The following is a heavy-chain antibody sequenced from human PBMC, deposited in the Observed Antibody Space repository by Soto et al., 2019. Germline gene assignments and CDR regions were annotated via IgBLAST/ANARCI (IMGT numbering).Heavy chain of an antibody. V-gene: IGHV4-4*07. D-gene: IGHD1-1*01. CDR2: IDTSGST. CDR1: GGSISSYY. J-gene: IGHJ4*01. Sequence: PSETLSLTCTVSGGSISSYYWNWIRQPAGKGLEWIGRIDTSGSTNHNPSLQSRVTMSVDTSKNQFSLKLSSVTAADTAVYYCARYGTTVGFDYWGQGTLVTV. CDR3: ARYGTTVGFDY.